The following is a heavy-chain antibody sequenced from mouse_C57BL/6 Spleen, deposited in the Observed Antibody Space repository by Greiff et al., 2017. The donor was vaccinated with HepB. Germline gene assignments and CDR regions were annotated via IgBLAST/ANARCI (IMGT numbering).Heavy chain of an antibody. D-gene: IGHD1-1*01. CDR2: IYPGDGDT. J-gene: IGHJ1*03. CDR1: GYAFSSSW. Sequence: QVQLKQSGPELVKPGASVKISCKASGYAFSSSWMNWVKQRPGKGLEWIGRIYPGDGDTNYNGKFTGKATLTADKSSSTAYMQLSSLTSEDSAVYFCSREGTDGSSYDWYFEVGGTGTTVTVSS. CDR3: SREGTDGSSYDWYFEV. V-gene: IGHV1-82*01.